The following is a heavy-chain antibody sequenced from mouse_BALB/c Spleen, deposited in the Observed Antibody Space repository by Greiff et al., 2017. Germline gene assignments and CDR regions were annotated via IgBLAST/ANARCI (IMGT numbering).Heavy chain of an antibody. CDR2: INPGSGGT. V-gene: IGHV1-54*01. J-gene: IGHJ4*01. CDR1: GYAFTNYL. CDR3: ARSYGNYAMDY. D-gene: IGHD2-1*01. Sequence: VKLQQSGAELVRPGTSVKVSCKASGYAFTNYLIEWVKQRPGQGLEWIGVINPGSGGTNYNEKFKGKATLTADKSSSTAYMQLSSLTSDDSAVYFCARSYGNYAMDYWGQGTSVTVSS.